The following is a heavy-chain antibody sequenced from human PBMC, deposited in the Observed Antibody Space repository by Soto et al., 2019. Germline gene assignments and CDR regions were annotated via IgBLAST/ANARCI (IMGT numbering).Heavy chain of an antibody. J-gene: IGHJ3*02. V-gene: IGHV3-30*18. CDR3: AKGGVGSTSNAFGI. D-gene: IGHD1-26*01. CDR1: GFTFRSYG. Sequence: GGSLRLSCAASGFTFRSYGMHWVRQAPAKGLEWVAVISYDGSNKYYADSVKGRFTISRDNSKNTLHLQMNSLRAEDTAVYYCAKGGVGSTSNAFGIWGQGTMVTVSS. CDR2: ISYDGSNK.